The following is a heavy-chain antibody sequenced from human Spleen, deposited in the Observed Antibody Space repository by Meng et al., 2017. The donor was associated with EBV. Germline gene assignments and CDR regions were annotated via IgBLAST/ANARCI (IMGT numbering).Heavy chain of an antibody. CDR1: GGSISSSSYY. D-gene: IGHD3-10*01. V-gene: IGHV4-39*07. CDR2: IYYSGST. Sequence: PRQVSAPGRVKPAEPLSLTCNVSGGSISSSSYYSGWIRQPPGKGLEWIGSIYYSGSTYYNPSLKRRVTISVDTSKNQFSLKLSSVTAADTAVYYCAREPSGYWGQGTLVTVSS. CDR3: AREPSGY. J-gene: IGHJ4*02.